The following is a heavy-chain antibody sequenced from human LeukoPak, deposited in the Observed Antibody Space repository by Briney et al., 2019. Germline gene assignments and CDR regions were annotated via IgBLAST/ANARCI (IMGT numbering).Heavy chain of an antibody. CDR3: ARSEAVAADY. CDR1: GFTFSNAW. V-gene: IGHV3-15*01. J-gene: IGHJ4*02. CDR2: IKSKTDGGTT. D-gene: IGHD6-19*01. Sequence: GGSVRLSCEASGFTFSNAWMSWVRQAPGKGLEWVGRIKSKTDGGTTDYAAPVKGRFTISRDDSKNTLYLQMNSLRAEDTAVYYCARSEAVAADYWGQGTLVTVSS.